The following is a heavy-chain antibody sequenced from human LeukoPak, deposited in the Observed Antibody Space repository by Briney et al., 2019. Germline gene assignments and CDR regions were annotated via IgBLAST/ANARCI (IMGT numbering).Heavy chain of an antibody. CDR1: GFTLSTYA. J-gene: IGHJ6*03. CDR2: TSSSDAGT. Sequence: GGSLRLSCAASGFTLSTYAMSWVRQTPGKGLEWVAATSSSDAGTYHADSVRGRFTISRDNSKNTLYLQMNSLRADDTAVYYCAKRRGLELTYYYHMDVWGKGTTVTVSS. CDR3: AKRRGLELTYYYHMDV. V-gene: IGHV3-23*01. D-gene: IGHD1-7*01.